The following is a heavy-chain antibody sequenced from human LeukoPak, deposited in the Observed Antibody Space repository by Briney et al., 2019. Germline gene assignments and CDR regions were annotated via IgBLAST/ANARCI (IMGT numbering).Heavy chain of an antibody. D-gene: IGHD5-18*01. CDR1: GFTFSSYE. CDR2: ISSSGSTI. Sequence: GGSLRLSCAASGFTFSSYEMNWVRQAPGKGLEWVSYISSSGSTIYYADSVKGRFTISRDNAKNSLYLQMNSLRAEDTAVYYCARSNVDTAMAFDYWGQGTLVTVSS. V-gene: IGHV3-48*03. J-gene: IGHJ4*02. CDR3: ARSNVDTAMAFDY.